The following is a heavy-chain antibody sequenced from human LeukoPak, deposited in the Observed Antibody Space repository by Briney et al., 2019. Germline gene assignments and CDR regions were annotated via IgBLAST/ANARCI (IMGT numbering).Heavy chain of an antibody. CDR3: AKDDNYIRFLS. V-gene: IGHV3-23*01. J-gene: IGHJ5*02. D-gene: IGHD3-16*01. CDR2: ISGSGGNT. Sequence: GGSLRLSCAPSVFTFSSHGMVWVRQAPVKELEWVSGISGSGGNTYYADSVKGRFTISRDNSKNTLYLQMNSLRAEDTAVYYCAKDDNYIRFLSWGQGTLVTVSS. CDR1: VFTFSSHG.